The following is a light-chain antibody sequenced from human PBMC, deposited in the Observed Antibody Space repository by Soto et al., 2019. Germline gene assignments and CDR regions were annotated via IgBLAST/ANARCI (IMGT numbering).Light chain of an antibody. CDR1: QSVSSY. Sequence: EIVLTQSPATLSLSPGERATLSCRADQSVSSYLAWYQQKPGQAPGLLIYDTSNRATGIPARFSGSGSGTDFTLTISSLEPEDFAVYYCQQRSNRPLTFGGGTKVHIK. CDR2: DTS. CDR3: QQRSNRPLT. V-gene: IGKV3-11*01. J-gene: IGKJ4*01.